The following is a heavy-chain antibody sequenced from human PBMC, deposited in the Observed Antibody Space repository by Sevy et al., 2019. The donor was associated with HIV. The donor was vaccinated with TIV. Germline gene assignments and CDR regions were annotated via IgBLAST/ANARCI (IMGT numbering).Heavy chain of an antibody. CDR3: ARERASLYYGSGSYYPASHYYGMNV. Sequence: GGSLRLSCAASGLTVNSNHMSWVRQAPGKGLEWVSVIYSGGNTDYADSVKGRFTTARDNSKNTLYLQMNNLRAEDTAVYYCARERASLYYGSGSYYPASHYYGMNVWGQRTTVTVSS. J-gene: IGHJ6*02. CDR2: IYSGGNT. CDR1: GLTVNSNH. D-gene: IGHD3-10*01. V-gene: IGHV3-53*01.